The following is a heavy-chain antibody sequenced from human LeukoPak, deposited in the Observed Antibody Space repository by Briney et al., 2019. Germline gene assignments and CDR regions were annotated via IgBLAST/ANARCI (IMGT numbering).Heavy chain of an antibody. CDR2: IRSKANSYAT. CDR3: TRSTAVGAAAFDI. J-gene: IGHJ3*02. D-gene: IGHD1-26*01. Sequence: GGSLRLSCAASGFTFSGSAMHWVRQASGKGLEWVGRIRSKANSYATAYAASVKGRFTISRDDSKNTAYLQMNSLKTEDTAVYYCTRSTAVGAAAFDIWGQGTMVTVSS. CDR1: GFTFSGSA. V-gene: IGHV3-73*01.